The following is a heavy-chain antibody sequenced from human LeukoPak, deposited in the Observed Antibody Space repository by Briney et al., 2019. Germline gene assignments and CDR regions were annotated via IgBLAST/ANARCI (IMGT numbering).Heavy chain of an antibody. CDR3: ARCAYGEDYFDY. V-gene: IGHV3-48*02. D-gene: IGHD4-17*01. CDR1: GFTFSPDS. J-gene: IGHJ4*02. Sequence: AGSLRLSCAASGFTFSPDSMNWVRQAPGKGLELVSYFSSSGSNIDYADSVKGRFPISRDNAKNSLYLQMNSLRDEDTAVYSCARCAYGEDYFDYWGQGTLATVSS. CDR2: FSSSGSNI.